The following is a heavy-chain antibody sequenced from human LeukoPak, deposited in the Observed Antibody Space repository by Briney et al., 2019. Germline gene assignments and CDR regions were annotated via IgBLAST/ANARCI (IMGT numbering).Heavy chain of an antibody. CDR3: ARGGDYGDSRIDY. CDR1: GGSISSGGYY. V-gene: IGHV4-30-4*01. D-gene: IGHD4-17*01. CDR2: IYYSGST. Sequence: SQTLSLTCTVSGGSISSGGYYWSWTRQPPGKGLEWIGYIYYSGSTYYNPSLKSRVTISVDTSKNQFSLKLSSVTAADTAVYYCARGGDYGDSRIDYWGQGTLVTVSS. J-gene: IGHJ4*02.